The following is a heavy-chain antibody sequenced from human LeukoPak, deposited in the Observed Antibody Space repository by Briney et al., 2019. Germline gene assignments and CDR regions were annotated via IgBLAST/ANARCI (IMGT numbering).Heavy chain of an antibody. V-gene: IGHV3-30*18. CDR2: SSFDENNK. CDR3: AKDSYGGYNDFGIDS. D-gene: IGHD5-12*01. CDR1: GFTFFTYS. J-gene: IGHJ4*02. Sequence: PGMSLRLSCAASGFTFFTYSMHWVRQAPGKGLEWLAVSSFDENNKYYADSVRGRFTISRDNSKNTVYLPMDSLRPEDTAIYYCAKDSYGGYNDFGIDSWGQGTLVSVSS.